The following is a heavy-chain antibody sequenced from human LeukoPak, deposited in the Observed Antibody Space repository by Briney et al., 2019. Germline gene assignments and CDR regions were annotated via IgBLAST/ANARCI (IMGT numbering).Heavy chain of an antibody. Sequence: PGGSLRLSFAASGFSVSSNYMNWVRQAPGKGLEWVSAIYTGGTTYYADSVKGRFTISRDNSKNTLYLQMNSLRAEDTAVYYCARDKLGSGYSSDFDYWGQGTLVTVSS. J-gene: IGHJ4*02. CDR2: IYTGGTT. CDR3: ARDKLGSGYSSDFDY. V-gene: IGHV3-66*02. CDR1: GFSVSSNY. D-gene: IGHD6-19*01.